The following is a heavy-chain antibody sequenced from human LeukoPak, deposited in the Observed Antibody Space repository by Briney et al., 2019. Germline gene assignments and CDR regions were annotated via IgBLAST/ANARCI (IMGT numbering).Heavy chain of an antibody. J-gene: IGHJ4*02. D-gene: IGHD6-13*01. CDR1: GGSFSGYY. Sequence: SETLSLTCAVYGGSFSGYYWSWIRPPPGKGLEWIGEINHSGSTNYNPSLKSRVTISVDTSKNQFSLRLSSVTAADTAVYYCATSQAAAGIEFDYWGQGTLVTVSS. CDR2: INHSGST. CDR3: ATSQAAAGIEFDY. V-gene: IGHV4-34*01.